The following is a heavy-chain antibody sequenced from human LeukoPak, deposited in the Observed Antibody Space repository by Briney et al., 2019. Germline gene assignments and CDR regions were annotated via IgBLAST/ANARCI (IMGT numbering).Heavy chain of an antibody. CDR3: ARAHRYCSSTSCYGYNWFDP. CDR2: ISAYNGNA. D-gene: IGHD2-2*01. V-gene: IGHV1-18*01. Sequence: ASVKVSCKASGYTFTSYVISWVRQAPGQGLEWMGWISAYNGNANYAQKLQGRVTMTTDTSTSTAYMELRSLRSDDTAVYYCARAHRYCSSTSCYGYNWFDPWGQGTLVTVSS. CDR1: GYTFTSYV. J-gene: IGHJ5*02.